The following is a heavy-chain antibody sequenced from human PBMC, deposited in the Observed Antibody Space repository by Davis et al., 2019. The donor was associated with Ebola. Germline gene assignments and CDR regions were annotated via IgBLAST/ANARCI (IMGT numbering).Heavy chain of an antibody. D-gene: IGHD5-18*01. CDR1: GLTFSSYA. V-gene: IGHV3-30*18. CDR2: ISYDASNE. CDR3: AKGRQQWIDH. Sequence: PGGSLRLSCAASGLTFSSYAMHWVRQAPGKGLEWVAAISYDASNEYHADSMKGRFTISRDNSKNALYLQMNSLRAEDTAVYYCAKGRQQWIDHWGQGTLVTVSS. J-gene: IGHJ4*02.